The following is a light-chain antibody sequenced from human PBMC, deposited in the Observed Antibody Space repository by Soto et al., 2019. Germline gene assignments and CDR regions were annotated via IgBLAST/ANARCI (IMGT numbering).Light chain of an antibody. Sequence: QSALTQPRSVSGSPGQSVTISCTGTISDVGGYNYVSWYQQHPGKAPKLMIYDVSQRPSGVPDRFSGSKSGNTASLTISGLQAEDEADYYCCSYAGIYTYVFGTGTKVTVL. CDR2: DVS. CDR3: CSYAGIYTYV. J-gene: IGLJ1*01. V-gene: IGLV2-11*01. CDR1: ISDVGGYNY.